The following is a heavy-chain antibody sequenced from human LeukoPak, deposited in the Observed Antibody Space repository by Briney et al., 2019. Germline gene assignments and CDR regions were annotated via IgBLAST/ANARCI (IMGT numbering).Heavy chain of an antibody. CDR3: ARSAIRDGYNYVGFDY. D-gene: IGHD5-24*01. V-gene: IGHV3-33*01. J-gene: IGHJ4*02. CDR2: IWYDGSNK. CDR1: GFTFSGYG. Sequence: GRSLRLSCAASGFTFSGYGMHWVRQAPGKGLEWVAVIWYDGSNKYYADSVKGRFTISRDNSKNTLYLQMNSLRAEDTAVYYCARSAIRDGYNYVGFDYWGQGTLVTVSS.